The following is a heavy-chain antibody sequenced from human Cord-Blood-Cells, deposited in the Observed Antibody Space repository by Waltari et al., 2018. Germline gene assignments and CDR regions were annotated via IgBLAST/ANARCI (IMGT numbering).Heavy chain of an antibody. CDR1: GYTFTSYD. V-gene: IGHV1-8*03. CDR3: ARGGATAFDI. D-gene: IGHD1-26*01. CDR2: MNPNSGNT. Sequence: QVQLVQSGAEVKKPGASVKVSCKASGYTFTSYDINWVRQATGQGLEGMEGMNPNSGNTGEAQKVQGRVTITRNTSISTAYMELSSLRSEDTAVYYCARGGATAFDIWGQGTMVTVSS. J-gene: IGHJ3*02.